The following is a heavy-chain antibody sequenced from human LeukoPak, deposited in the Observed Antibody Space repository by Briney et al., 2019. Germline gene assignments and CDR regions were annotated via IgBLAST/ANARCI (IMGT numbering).Heavy chain of an antibody. J-gene: IGHJ5*02. CDR3: ARLSYYYDSSGYRFDP. CDR1: GGTLSSYA. CDR2: IIPIFGTA. V-gene: IGHV1-69*13. Sequence: SVKVSCKASGGTLSSYAISWVRQAPGQGLEWMGGIIPIFGTANYAQKFQGRVTITADESTSTAYMELSSLRSEDTAVYYCARLSYYYDSSGYRFDPWGQGTLVTVSS. D-gene: IGHD3-22*01.